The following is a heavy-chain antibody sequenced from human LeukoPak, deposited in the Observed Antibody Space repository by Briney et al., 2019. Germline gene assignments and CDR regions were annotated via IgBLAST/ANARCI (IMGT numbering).Heavy chain of an antibody. J-gene: IGHJ4*02. D-gene: IGHD3-22*01. CDR2: ISAYNGNT. V-gene: IGHV1-18*01. Sequence: ASVKVSCKASGYTFTSYGISWVRQAPGQGLEWMGWISAYNGNTNYAQKLQGRATMTTDTSTSTAYMELRSLRSDDTAVYYCARERRYYDSSGYPVYWGQGTLVTVSS. CDR1: GYTFTSYG. CDR3: ARERRYYDSSGYPVY.